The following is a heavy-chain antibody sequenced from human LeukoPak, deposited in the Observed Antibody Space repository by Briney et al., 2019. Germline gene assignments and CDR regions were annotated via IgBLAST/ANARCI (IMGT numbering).Heavy chain of an antibody. J-gene: IGHJ5*02. CDR3: ATVFGENNWFDP. Sequence: GASMKVSCKASGYTFTGYYIHWVRQAPGQGLEWMGWINPNNGDTNFDPKFQGRVTMTEDTSTDTAYMELSSLRSEDTAVYYCATVFGENNWFDPWGQGTLVTVSS. D-gene: IGHD2-21*01. CDR2: INPNNGDT. V-gene: IGHV1-2*02. CDR1: GYTFTGYY.